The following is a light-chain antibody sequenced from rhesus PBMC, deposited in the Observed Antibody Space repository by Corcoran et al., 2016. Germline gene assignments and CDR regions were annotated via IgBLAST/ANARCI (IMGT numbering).Light chain of an antibody. J-gene: IGKJ4*01. CDR2: KAS. Sequence: DIQMTQSPSSLSASVGDTVTITCRASQSISSWLAWYQQKPGKAPLLLIYKASRLQSGVPSRFSGSGSGTDFTLTISNLQSEDFATYYCQQYNSSPLTFGGGTKVELK. V-gene: IGKV1-22*01. CDR3: QQYNSSPLT. CDR1: QSISSW.